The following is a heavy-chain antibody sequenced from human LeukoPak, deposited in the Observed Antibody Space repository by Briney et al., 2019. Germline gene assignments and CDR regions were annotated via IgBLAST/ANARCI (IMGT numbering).Heavy chain of an antibody. CDR3: AAGGRDTAMAPPPGFDP. CDR1: GYTFTIYA. V-gene: IGHV1-3*01. Sequence: ASVKVSCKASGYTFTIYAMHWVRQAPGQRLEWMGWINAGNGNTKYSQKFQERVTITRDMSTSTAYMELSSLRSEDTAVYYCAAGGRDTAMAPPPGFDPWGQGTLVTVSS. CDR2: INAGNGNT. J-gene: IGHJ5*02. D-gene: IGHD5-18*01.